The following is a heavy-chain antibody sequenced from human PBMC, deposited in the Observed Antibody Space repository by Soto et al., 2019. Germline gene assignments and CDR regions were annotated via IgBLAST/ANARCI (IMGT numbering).Heavy chain of an antibody. D-gene: IGHD6-13*01. CDR1: GGSINSGGYY. J-gene: IGHJ4*02. CDR3: PRGYRKSGYSRRWVFDS. CDR2: MYYSGST. V-gene: IGHV4-31*01. Sequence: QVQLRESGPGLVKPSQTLSLTCTVSGGSINSGGYYWNWIRQHPGKVLERSGYMYYSGSTYYNPFLGSIVFISSDTCRLSLSQKLGSVTAADTVVYFGPRGYRKSGYSRRWVFDSWGRVTLVNVST.